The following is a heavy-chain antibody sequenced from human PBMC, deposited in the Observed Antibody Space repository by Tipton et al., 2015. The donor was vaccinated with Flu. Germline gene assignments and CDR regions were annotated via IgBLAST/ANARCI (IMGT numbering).Heavy chain of an antibody. J-gene: IGHJ6*02. Sequence: SLRLSCAASGFTFSNYVMTWVRQAPGKGLEWVSGISGSSIYTYYADSVKGRFTISRDNSRNTMYLQMNSLRAEDTAVYYCARLQDSSIWRVIDYYAMDVWGQGTTVTVSS. CDR3: ARLQDSSIWRVIDYYAMDV. CDR1: GFTFSNYV. CDR2: ISGSSIYT. V-gene: IGHV3-23*01. D-gene: IGHD3-22*01.